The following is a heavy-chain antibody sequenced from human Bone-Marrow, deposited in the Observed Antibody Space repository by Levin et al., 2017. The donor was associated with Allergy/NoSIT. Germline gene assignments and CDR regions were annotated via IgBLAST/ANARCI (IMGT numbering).Heavy chain of an antibody. CDR1: GFTFSQHW. CDR3: AVSTGAMDV. V-gene: IGHV3-74*01. Sequence: GESLKISCVASGFTFSQHWIQWVRQSPGKGLVWVSRINGDGSARDYADSVRGRFTTSRDNAKNTVYLQMNSLRDEDTALYYCAVSTGAMDVWGQGTTVTVSS. D-gene: IGHD2-2*01. J-gene: IGHJ6*02. CDR2: INGDGSAR.